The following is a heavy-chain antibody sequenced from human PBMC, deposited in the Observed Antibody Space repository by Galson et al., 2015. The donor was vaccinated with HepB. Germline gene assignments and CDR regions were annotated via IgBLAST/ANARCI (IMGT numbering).Heavy chain of an antibody. CDR3: ARDKDYSGYYYFAY. CDR1: GFTFSSYA. Sequence: LRLSCAASGFTFSSYAMSWVRQPPGKGLEWIGEINHSGSTNYNPSLTSRVTISVDTSKNQFSLKLSSVTAADTAVYYCARDKDYSGYYYFAYWGQGTLVTVSS. V-gene: IGHV4-34*01. J-gene: IGHJ4*02. CDR2: INHSGST. D-gene: IGHD3-22*01.